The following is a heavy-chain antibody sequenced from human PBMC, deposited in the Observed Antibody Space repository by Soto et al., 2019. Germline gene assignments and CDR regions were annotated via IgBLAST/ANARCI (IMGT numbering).Heavy chain of an antibody. CDR2: INPSGGST. CDR3: ARVPLANAAAGDDAFDI. J-gene: IGHJ3*02. V-gene: IGHV1-46*03. Sequence: GPSVKVSCKASGYTFTSYYMLWVRQAPGQGLEWMGIINPSGGSTSYAQKFQGRVTMTRDTSTSTVYMELSSLRSEDTAVYYCARVPLANAAAGDDAFDIWGQGTMVTVSS. CDR1: GYTFTSYY. D-gene: IGHD6-13*01.